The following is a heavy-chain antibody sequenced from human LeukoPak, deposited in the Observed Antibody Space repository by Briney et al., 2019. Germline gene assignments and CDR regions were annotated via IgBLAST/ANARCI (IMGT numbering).Heavy chain of an antibody. Sequence: GGSLRLSCAASGFTFSSYSMNWVRQAPGKGLEWVSSISSSSSYIYYADSVKGRFTISRDNAKNSLYLQMNSLRADDTAVYYCARLGLPYSNSSPFDYWGQGTLVTVSS. V-gene: IGHV3-21*01. CDR1: GFTFSSYS. J-gene: IGHJ4*02. CDR3: ARLGLPYSNSSPFDY. D-gene: IGHD6-6*01. CDR2: ISSSSSYI.